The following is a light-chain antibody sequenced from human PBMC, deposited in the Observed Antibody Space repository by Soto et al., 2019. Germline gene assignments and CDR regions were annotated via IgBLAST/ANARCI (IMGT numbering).Light chain of an antibody. CDR2: KAS. CDR1: QSISSW. CDR3: QQYNSYWT. V-gene: IGKV1-5*03. Sequence: DIRMTQSPSTLSASVGDRVTITCRASQSISSWLAWYQQKPGKAPKLLIYKASSLESGVPSRFSGSGSGTEFTLTISSLQPDDFATYYCQQYNSYWTFGQGTKVDIK. J-gene: IGKJ1*01.